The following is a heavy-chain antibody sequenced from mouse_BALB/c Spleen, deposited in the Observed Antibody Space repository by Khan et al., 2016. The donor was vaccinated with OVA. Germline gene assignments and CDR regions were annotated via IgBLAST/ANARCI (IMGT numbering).Heavy chain of an antibody. Sequence: QVQLKESGPELKKPGETVRLSCKASGYTFTTAGIQWVQKMPGKGLKWIGCINTHSGVPNYAEDFKGRFAFSMEIPVNTAYLQITTLKNEDTAANFCAKGGTANYRDDGGAMDYEGRGPSVNVTA. CDR2: INTHSGVP. D-gene: IGHD2-12*01. CDR1: GYTFTTAG. J-gene: IGHJ4*01. V-gene: IGHV9-4*02. CDR3: AKGGTANYRDDGGAMDY.